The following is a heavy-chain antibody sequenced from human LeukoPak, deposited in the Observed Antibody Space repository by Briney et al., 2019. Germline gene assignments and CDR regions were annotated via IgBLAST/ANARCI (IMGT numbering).Heavy chain of an antibody. D-gene: IGHD2-15*01. CDR1: GFTFSSYG. Sequence: GGSLRLSCAASGFTFSSYGMHWVRQAPGKGLEWVAFIRYDGSNKYYADSVKGRFTISRDNSKNTLYLQMNSLRAEDTAVYYCAKEDIVVVVAATIGAFDIRGQGTMVTVSS. V-gene: IGHV3-30*02. J-gene: IGHJ3*02. CDR2: IRYDGSNK. CDR3: AKEDIVVVVAATIGAFDI.